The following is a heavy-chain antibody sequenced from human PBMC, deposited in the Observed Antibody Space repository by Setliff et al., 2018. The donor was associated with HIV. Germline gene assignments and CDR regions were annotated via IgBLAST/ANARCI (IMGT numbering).Heavy chain of an antibody. Sequence: KPSETLSLTCSASGGSISVINYYWAWVRQPPGKGLEWIGSVHKSGNSYYKPSLKSRATISVDTSENHFYLRMSYVTAADTAVYYCARLDYSNYYSYYIDVWGEGTMVTVSS. CDR1: GGSISVINYY. CDR2: VHKSGNS. V-gene: IGHV4-39*02. D-gene: IGHD4-4*01. J-gene: IGHJ6*03. CDR3: ARLDYSNYYSYYIDV.